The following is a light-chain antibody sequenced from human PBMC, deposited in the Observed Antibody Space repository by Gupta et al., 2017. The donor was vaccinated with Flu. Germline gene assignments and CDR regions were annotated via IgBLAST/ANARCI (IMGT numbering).Light chain of an antibody. CDR1: QSVSNY. J-gene: IGKJ2*01. Sequence: SPATLSLPPGERATLFCRASQSVSNYLAWYQQRPGQAPRLLIFDASNRATGIPARFSGSGSGTDFTLTISSLEPEDFAVYFCQQRYNWPTFGQGTKLEIK. CDR3: QQRYNWPT. CDR2: DAS. V-gene: IGKV3-11*01.